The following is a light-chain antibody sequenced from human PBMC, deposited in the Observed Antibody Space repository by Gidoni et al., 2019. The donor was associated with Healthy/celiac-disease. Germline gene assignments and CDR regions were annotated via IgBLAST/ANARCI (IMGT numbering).Light chain of an antibody. CDR3: QHYDSPPWT. Sequence: EIVLTQSPGTLSLSPGEGATLSCRASQSVSGRSLAWYQQKPGQAPRLLIYGASNRATAIPDRFSGSGSGTDFTLTSSRLEPADFAVYYCQHYDSPPWTFGQGTKVEIK. J-gene: IGKJ1*01. V-gene: IGKV3-20*01. CDR2: GAS. CDR1: QSVSGRS.